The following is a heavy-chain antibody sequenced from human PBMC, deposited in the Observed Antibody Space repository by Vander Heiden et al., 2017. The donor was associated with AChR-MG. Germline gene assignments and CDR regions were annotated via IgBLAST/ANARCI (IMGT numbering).Heavy chain of an antibody. CDR3: ARDNGRTGDGAFDY. V-gene: IGHV3-21*01. J-gene: IGHJ4*02. D-gene: IGHD7-27*01. CDR2: ISSSSSYI. Sequence: EVQLVESGGGLVKPGGSLRLSCAASGFTFSSYSMNWVRQAPGKRLEWVSSISSSSSYIYYADSVKGRFTISRDNAKNALYLQMNSLRAEDTAVYYCARDNGRTGDGAFDYWGQGTLVTLSS. CDR1: GFTFSSYS.